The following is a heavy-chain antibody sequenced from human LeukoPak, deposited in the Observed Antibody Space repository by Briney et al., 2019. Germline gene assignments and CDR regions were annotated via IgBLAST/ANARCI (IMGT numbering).Heavy chain of an antibody. CDR2: ISGSGGST. CDR3: AKDTIFGVVMPALGFDY. Sequence: PGGSLRLSCAASGFTFSSYAMSWVRQAPGKGLEWVSAISGSGGSTYYADSVKGRFTISRDNSKNTLYLQMNSLRAEDTAVYYCAKDTIFGVVMPALGFDYWGQGTLVTVSS. CDR1: GFTFSSYA. J-gene: IGHJ4*02. V-gene: IGHV3-23*01. D-gene: IGHD3-3*01.